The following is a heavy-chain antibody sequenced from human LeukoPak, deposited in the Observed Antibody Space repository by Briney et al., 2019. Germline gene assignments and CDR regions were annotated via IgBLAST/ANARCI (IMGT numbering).Heavy chain of an antibody. CDR3: ARGGFTIFGVVLISGNWFDP. J-gene: IGHJ5*02. CDR1: RGSTSTYY. CDR2: IYPSGNT. Sequence: KASETLSLTCTVSRGSTSTYYWSWIRQPAGKGLEWIGRIYPSGNTNFNPSLMSRVTMSIDTSKNQFSLKLSSVTAADTAVYYCARGGFTIFGVVLISGNWFDPWGQGTMVTVSS. D-gene: IGHD3-3*01. V-gene: IGHV4-4*07.